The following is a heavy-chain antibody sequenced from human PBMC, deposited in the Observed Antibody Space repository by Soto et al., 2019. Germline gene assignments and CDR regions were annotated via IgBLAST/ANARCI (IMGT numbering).Heavy chain of an antibody. CDR2: INPSGGST. CDR1: GYTFTSYY. Sequence: ASVKVSCKASGYTFTSYYMHWVRQAPGQGLEWMGIINPSGGSTSYAQKFQGRVTMTRDTSTSTVYMELSSLRSEDTAVYYCATAPEDTASRYYYYYMDVWGKGTTVTVSS. J-gene: IGHJ6*03. V-gene: IGHV1-46*01. D-gene: IGHD5-18*01. CDR3: ATAPEDTASRYYYYYMDV.